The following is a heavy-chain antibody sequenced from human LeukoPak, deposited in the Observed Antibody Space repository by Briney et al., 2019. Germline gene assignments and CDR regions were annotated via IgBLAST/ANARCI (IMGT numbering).Heavy chain of an antibody. J-gene: IGHJ4*02. CDR3: ARPRDRGGSVYFDY. CDR1: GYSFTSCW. V-gene: IGHV5-51*01. Sequence: GESLKISCRGSGYSFTSCWIGWVRQIPGKGLEWMGIIYPGDSDTRYSPSFQGQVTISADQSISTAYLQWSSLKASDTAMYYCARPRDRGGSVYFDYWGQGTLVTVSS. CDR2: IYPGDSDT. D-gene: IGHD2-15*01.